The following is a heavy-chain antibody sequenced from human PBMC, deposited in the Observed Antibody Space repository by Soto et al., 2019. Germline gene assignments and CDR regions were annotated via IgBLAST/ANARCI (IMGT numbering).Heavy chain of an antibody. D-gene: IGHD2-15*01. CDR3: ARGGRYCSGGSCYSDWFDP. J-gene: IGHJ5*02. CDR2: ISAYNGIT. CDR1: GYTFTSYG. V-gene: IGHV1-18*01. Sequence: QVQLVQAGAEVKKPGASVKVSCKASGYTFTSYGITWVRQVPGQGLEWMGWISAYNGITNYAQKLQGRVIMTADTSTNTAYMELRSLRSDDTAVYYCARGGRYCSGGSCYSDWFDPWGQGTLVTVSP.